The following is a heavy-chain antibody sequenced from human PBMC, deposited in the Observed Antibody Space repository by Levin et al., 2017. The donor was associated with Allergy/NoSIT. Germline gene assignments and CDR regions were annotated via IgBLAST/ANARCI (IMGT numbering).Heavy chain of an antibody. Sequence: ASVKVSCKVSGYTLTELSMHWVRQAPGKGLEWMGGFDPEDGETIYAQKFQGRVTMTEDTSTDTAYMELSSLRSEDTAVYYCATDNVDTPLIGMDVWGQGTTVTVSS. CDR1: GYTLTELS. CDR2: FDPEDGET. J-gene: IGHJ6*02. D-gene: IGHD5-18*01. CDR3: ATDNVDTPLIGMDV. V-gene: IGHV1-24*01.